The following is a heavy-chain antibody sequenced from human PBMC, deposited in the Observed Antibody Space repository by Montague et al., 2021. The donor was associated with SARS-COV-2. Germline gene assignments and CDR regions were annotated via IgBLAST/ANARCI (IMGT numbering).Heavy chain of an antibody. Sequence: SLRLSCAASGFTFSSYAMSWVRQAPGKGLEWVSAISGSGGSTYYADSVKGRFTISRDNSKNTLYLQMNSLRAEDTAVYYCAKDYYDSSGQYCYYYGMDVWGQGTTVTVSS. CDR1: GFTFSSYA. V-gene: IGHV3-23*01. D-gene: IGHD3-22*01. CDR3: AKDYYDSSGQYCYYYGMDV. CDR2: ISGSGGST. J-gene: IGHJ6*02.